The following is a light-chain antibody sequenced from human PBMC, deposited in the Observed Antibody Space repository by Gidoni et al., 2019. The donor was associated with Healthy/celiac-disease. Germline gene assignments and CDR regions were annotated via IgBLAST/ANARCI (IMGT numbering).Light chain of an antibody. J-gene: IGKJ4*01. V-gene: IGKV1-39*01. CDR3: KQSYSTPPA. CDR1: QSISSY. Sequence: DIQITQSPSSLSASVGDRVTITCRASQSISSYLNWYQQKPGKAPKLLIYAASSLQSGVPSRFSGSGSGTDFTLTISSLQHEDFATYYCKQSYSTPPAFGGGTKVEIK. CDR2: AAS.